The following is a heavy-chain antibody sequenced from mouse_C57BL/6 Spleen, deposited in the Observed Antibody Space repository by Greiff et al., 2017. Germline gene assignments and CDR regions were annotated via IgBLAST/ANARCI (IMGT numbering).Heavy chain of an antibody. CDR1: GYTFTDYE. CDR2: IDPETGGT. D-gene: IGHD1-1*01. Sequence: QVQLQQSGAELVRPGASVTLSCKASGYTFTDYEMHWVKQTPVHGLEWIGAIDPETGGTAYNQKFKGKAILTADKSSSTAYMELRSLTSEDSAVYYCTRGGLYYYGSSWGFAYWGQGTLVTVSA. V-gene: IGHV1-15*01. CDR3: TRGGLYYYGSSWGFAY. J-gene: IGHJ3*01.